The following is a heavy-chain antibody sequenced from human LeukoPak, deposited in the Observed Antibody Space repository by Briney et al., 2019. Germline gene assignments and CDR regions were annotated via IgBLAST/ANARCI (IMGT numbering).Heavy chain of an antibody. CDR1: GGSFSGYY. D-gene: IGHD1-26*01. J-gene: IGHJ4*02. CDR2: INHSGST. CDR3: ARVAAIGELLVSYFDY. V-gene: IGHV4-34*01. Sequence: SETLSLTCAVYGGSFSGYYWSWIRQPPGKGLEWIGEINHSGSTNYNPSLKSRVTISVDTSKNQFSLKLSSVTAADTAVYYCARVAAIGELLVSYFDYWGQGTLVTVSS.